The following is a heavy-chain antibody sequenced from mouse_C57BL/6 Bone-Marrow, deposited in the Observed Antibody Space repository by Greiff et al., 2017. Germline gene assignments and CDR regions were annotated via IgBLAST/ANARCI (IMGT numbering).Heavy chain of an antibody. CDR2: ISDGGSYT. D-gene: IGHD1-1*01. CDR1: GFTFSSYA. Sequence: EVQLQQSGGGLVKPGGSLKLSCAASGFTFSSYAMSWVRQTPEKRLEWVATISDGGSYTYYPDNVKGRFTISRDNAKNNLYLQMSHLKSEDTAMYYCARDRENYYGSSYYFDYWGQGTTLTVSS. V-gene: IGHV5-4*01. CDR3: ARDRENYYGSSYYFDY. J-gene: IGHJ2*01.